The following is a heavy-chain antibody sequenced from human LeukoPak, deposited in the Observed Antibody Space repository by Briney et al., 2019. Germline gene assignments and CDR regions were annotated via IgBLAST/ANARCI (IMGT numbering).Heavy chain of an antibody. V-gene: IGHV3-23*01. D-gene: IGHD6-6*01. J-gene: IGHJ4*02. CDR3: AEDKSLAAYTLDY. CDR2: ISGSGDTT. CDR1: GFTSSNNA. Sequence: PEGSLRLSCAASGFTSSNNAMSWVRQAPGKGREWVSCISGSGDTTYYADSVKGRFTISRHNSKNMMYLQMDSLRAEATAVYYCAEDKSLAAYTLDYWGQGTLVTVSS.